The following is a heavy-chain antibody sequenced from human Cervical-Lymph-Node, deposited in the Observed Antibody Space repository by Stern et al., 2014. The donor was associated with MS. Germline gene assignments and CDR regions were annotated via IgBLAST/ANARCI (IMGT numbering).Heavy chain of an antibody. Sequence: QVQLQESGPGLVKPSETLSLTCTVSGGSIGRSSYYWGWIRQPPGKGLEWIGNIFYTGSTFYDPSLKSRVTLSVDTSNNHFSLSLTSVTAADTAVYYCARGAGVFDSWGQGTLVTVSP. V-gene: IGHV4-39*02. D-gene: IGHD6-19*01. J-gene: IGHJ4*02. CDR3: ARGAGVFDS. CDR2: IFYTGST. CDR1: GGSIGRSSYY.